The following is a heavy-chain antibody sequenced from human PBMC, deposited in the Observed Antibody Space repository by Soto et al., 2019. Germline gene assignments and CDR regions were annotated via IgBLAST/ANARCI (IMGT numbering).Heavy chain of an antibody. CDR2: IVVGSGNT. CDR1: GFTFTSSA. V-gene: IGHV1-58*02. J-gene: IGHJ3*02. CDR3: AAEARFYSGFDAFVI. Sequence: ASVKVSCKASGFTFTSSAMQWVRQARGQRLEWIGWIVVGSGNTNYAQKFQERVTITRDMSTSTAYMELSSLRSEDTAVYYCAAEARFYSGFDAFVIGGQGTMVTV. D-gene: IGHD6-19*01.